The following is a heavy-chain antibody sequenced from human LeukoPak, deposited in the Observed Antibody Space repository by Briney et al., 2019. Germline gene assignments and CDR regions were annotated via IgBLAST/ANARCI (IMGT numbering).Heavy chain of an antibody. CDR3: ARGLYYYDSSGYYYCPNYYFDY. Sequence: PSETLSLTCTVSGGSISSGGYYWSWIRQHPGKGLEWIGYIYYSGSTYYNPSLKSRVTISVDTSKNQFSLKPSSVTAADTAVYYCARGLYYYDSSGYYYCPNYYFDYWGQGTLVTVSS. D-gene: IGHD3-22*01. CDR2: IYYSGST. CDR1: GGSISSGGYY. J-gene: IGHJ4*02. V-gene: IGHV4-31*03.